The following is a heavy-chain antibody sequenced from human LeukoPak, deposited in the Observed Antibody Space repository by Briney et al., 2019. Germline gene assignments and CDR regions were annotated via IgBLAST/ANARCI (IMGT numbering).Heavy chain of an antibody. D-gene: IGHD3-3*01. CDR3: ARDRVTIFGVVRLDTDV. J-gene: IGHJ6*03. CDR2: ISSSSSYI. CDR1: GFTFSSYS. Sequence: GGSLRLSCAASGFTFSSYSMNWVRQAPGKGLEWVSSISSSSSYIYYADSVKGRFTISRDNAKNSLYLQMNSLRAEDTAVYYCARDRVTIFGVVRLDTDVWGKGTTVTVSS. V-gene: IGHV3-21*01.